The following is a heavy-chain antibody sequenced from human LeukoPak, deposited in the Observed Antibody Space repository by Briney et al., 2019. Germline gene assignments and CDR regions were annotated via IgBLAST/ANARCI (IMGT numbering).Heavy chain of an antibody. J-gene: IGHJ4*02. Sequence: GGSLRLSCAASGFSFITHAMSWVRQAPGKGLEWVSAISGGGGKTYYTDSVKGRFTISRDNSKNMLYLQMNSLRAEDTAVYYCARGDCSGGSCHLFDYWGQGTLVTVSS. CDR2: ISGGGGKT. CDR1: GFSFITHA. D-gene: IGHD2-15*01. V-gene: IGHV3-23*01. CDR3: ARGDCSGGSCHLFDY.